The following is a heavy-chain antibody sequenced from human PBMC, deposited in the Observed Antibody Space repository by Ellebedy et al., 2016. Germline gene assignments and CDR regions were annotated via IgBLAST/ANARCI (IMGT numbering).Heavy chain of an antibody. D-gene: IGHD1-26*01. CDR1: GYTFTSYG. CDR3: GGGGVGATSPDY. J-gene: IGHJ4*02. Sequence: ASVKVSCKASGYTFTSYGISWVRQAPGQGLEWMGWISAYNGNTNYAQKLQGRVTMTTDTSTSTAYMELRSLRSDDTAVYYWGGGGVGATSPDYWGQGTLVTVSS. V-gene: IGHV1-18*01. CDR2: ISAYNGNT.